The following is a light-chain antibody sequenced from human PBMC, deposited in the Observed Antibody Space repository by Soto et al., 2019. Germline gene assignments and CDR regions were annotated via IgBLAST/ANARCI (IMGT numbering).Light chain of an antibody. CDR2: GAS. CDR3: QQFNNWPPWT. V-gene: IGKV3-15*01. Sequence: ELVMTQSPATLSVSPGERATLSYRASQSINTNLAWYQQKPGQAPRLLIYGASTRATGVPLRFSGSGSGTEFTLTISSLQSEDSAVYYCQQFNNWPPWTFGQGTKVEIK. CDR1: QSINTN. J-gene: IGKJ1*01.